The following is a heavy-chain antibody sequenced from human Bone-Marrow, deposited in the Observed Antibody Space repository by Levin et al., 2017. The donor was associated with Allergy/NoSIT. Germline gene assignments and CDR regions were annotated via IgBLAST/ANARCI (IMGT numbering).Heavy chain of an antibody. CDR3: ARSTTMVLYYFDY. CDR2: ISGSGGST. Sequence: LSLTCAASGFSLTNYAMGWVRQAPGRGLEWVSAISGSGGSTYYADSVQGRFSISRDISKNTVFLQVNSLRAEDTAVYYCARSTTMVLYYFDYWGQGTLVTVSS. V-gene: IGHV3-23*01. J-gene: IGHJ4*02. D-gene: IGHD4-23*01. CDR1: GFSLTNYA.